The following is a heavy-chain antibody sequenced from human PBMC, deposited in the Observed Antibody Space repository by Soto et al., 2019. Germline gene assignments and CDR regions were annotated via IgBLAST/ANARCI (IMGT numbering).Heavy chain of an antibody. J-gene: IGHJ5*02. D-gene: IGHD5-12*01. V-gene: IGHV4-34*02. CDR2: INHRGST. Sequence: QVHLQQWGAGLLKPSETLSLTCAVYGESFIGYYWTWIRQPPGKGLEWIGEINHRGSTNYNPSLKRRVSISIDTSKNQFSLKLTSVTAADTSVYYCARTDIVTTNWFDPWGQGTLVTVSS. CDR3: ARTDIVTTNWFDP. CDR1: GESFIGYY.